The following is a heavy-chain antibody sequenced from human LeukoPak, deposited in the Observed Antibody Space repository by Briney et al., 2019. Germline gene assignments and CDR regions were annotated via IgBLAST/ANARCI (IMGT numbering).Heavy chain of an antibody. CDR3: ATEGDYYDSGTFYKTFDI. CDR1: RGSLSNCY. Sequence: SETLSLTCTVSRGSLSNCYWSWIRQPPGKGLEWIGYVSYSGSTNYNPSLKSRVTISLDTTKSQFSLRLSSVTAADTAVYYCATEGDYYDSGTFYKTFDIWGRGTMVTVSS. V-gene: IGHV4-59*01. J-gene: IGHJ3*02. D-gene: IGHD3-10*01. CDR2: VSYSGST.